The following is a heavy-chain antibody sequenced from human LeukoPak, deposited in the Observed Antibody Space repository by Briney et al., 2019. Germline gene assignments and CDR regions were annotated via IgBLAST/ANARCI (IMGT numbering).Heavy chain of an antibody. J-gene: IGHJ4*02. CDR3: ARGKVVTMVRGVIITYFDY. CDR1: GYSFTRYF. V-gene: IGHV1-46*01. Sequence: ASVKVSCKASGYSFTRYFIHWVRQAPGQGLEWMGIIIPSDGSTSYAQKFRGRVTMTRDTSTSTVYMELSSLRSEDTAVYYCARGKVVTMVRGVIITYFDYWGQGTLVTVSS. D-gene: IGHD3-10*01. CDR2: IIPSDGST.